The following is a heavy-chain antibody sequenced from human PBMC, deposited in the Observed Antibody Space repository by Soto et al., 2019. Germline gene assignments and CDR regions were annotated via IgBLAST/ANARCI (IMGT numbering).Heavy chain of an antibody. CDR2: VSSSGNTI. D-gene: IGHD3-22*01. CDR3: ARNRPSGDYEISGYHDVFDI. V-gene: IGHV3-11*01. J-gene: IGHJ3*02. Sequence: WGLLRLSCAASGCAFRDYYGSWIRQAPGKGLEWVSFVSSSGNTIYHAASVEGRFTISRDNAKNSLFLEMNSLGAQDTAMYFCARNRPSGDYEISGYHDVFDIWGQGTMVTVSS. CDR1: GCAFRDYY.